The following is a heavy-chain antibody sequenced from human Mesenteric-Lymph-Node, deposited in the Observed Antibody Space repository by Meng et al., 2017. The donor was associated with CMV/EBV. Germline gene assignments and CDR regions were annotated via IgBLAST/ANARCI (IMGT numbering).Heavy chain of an antibody. Sequence: GSLRLSCSFSGGSILNSSYYWGWIRQPPGRELEWIGNFYYRQDTNYNPSLKRPVTMSVDTSKSQVSLKLNSVTVADTAVYYCARGSGSPYVGPHFDYWGQGTLVTVSS. CDR3: ARGSGSPYVGPHFDY. J-gene: IGHJ4*02. CDR2: FYYRQDT. D-gene: IGHD3-22*01. CDR1: GGSILNSSYY. V-gene: IGHV4-39*07.